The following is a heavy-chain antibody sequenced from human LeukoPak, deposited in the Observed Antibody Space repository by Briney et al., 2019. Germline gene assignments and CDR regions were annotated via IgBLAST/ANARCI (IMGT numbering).Heavy chain of an antibody. J-gene: IGHJ4*02. CDR3: ARESPQDYYDSSGYYHLFDY. Sequence: ASVKVSFKASGYTFTGYYMHWVRQALGQGLEWMGWINPNSGGTNYAQKFQGWVTMTRDTSISTAYMELRSLRSDDTAVYYCARESPQDYYDSSGYYHLFDYWGQGTVVTVSS. CDR1: GYTFTGYY. D-gene: IGHD3-22*01. CDR2: INPNSGGT. V-gene: IGHV1-2*04.